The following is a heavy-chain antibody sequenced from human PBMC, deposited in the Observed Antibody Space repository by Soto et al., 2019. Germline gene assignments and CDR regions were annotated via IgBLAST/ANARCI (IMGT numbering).Heavy chain of an antibody. CDR1: GGSISSGGNY. D-gene: IGHD3-10*01. CDR2: IYYSGST. Sequence: QVQLQESGPGLVKSSQTLSLTCAVSGGSISSGGNYWSWIRQHPGKGLEWIGYIYYSGSTYYNPSLKSRGTISVDTSKNQFSLKLNSVTAADTAVYYCARARMVRGVIYYDGMDVWGQGTTVTVSS. J-gene: IGHJ6*02. V-gene: IGHV4-31*11. CDR3: ARARMVRGVIYYDGMDV.